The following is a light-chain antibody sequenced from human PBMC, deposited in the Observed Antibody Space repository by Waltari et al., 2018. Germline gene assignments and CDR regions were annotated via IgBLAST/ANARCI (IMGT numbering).Light chain of an antibody. J-gene: IGKJ1*01. Sequence: AIQMTQSPSSLSASVGDSVTITCRASQDIRDDLGWYQQKPGKAPNLLIYAASTCQSGVPSRFSGRGSGTDFTLTINSLQPEDFATYYCLQDYLYPWTFGQGTKVEI. CDR2: AAS. V-gene: IGKV1-6*01. CDR1: QDIRDD. CDR3: LQDYLYPWT.